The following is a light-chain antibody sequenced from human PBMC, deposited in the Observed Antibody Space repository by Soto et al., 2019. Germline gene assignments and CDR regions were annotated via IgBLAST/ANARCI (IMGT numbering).Light chain of an antibody. Sequence: EIVLTQSPGTLSLSPGERATLSCRASQSVSSSYLAWYQQKPGQAPRLLIYGASSRATGIPDRFSGSGSGTAFTLTISTLEPEVFAVYYCQQDGSSPYTFAQGTKLEIK. CDR1: QSVSSSY. CDR2: GAS. CDR3: QQDGSSPYT. V-gene: IGKV3-20*01. J-gene: IGKJ2*01.